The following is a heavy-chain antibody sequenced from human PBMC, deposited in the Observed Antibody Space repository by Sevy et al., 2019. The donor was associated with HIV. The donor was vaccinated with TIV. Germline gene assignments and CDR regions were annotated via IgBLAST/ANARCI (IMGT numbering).Heavy chain of an antibody. CDR3: AREGSYGDYV. V-gene: IGHV3-48*02. CDR1: GFTFSSYS. Sequence: GGSLRLSCAASGFTFSSYSMNWVRQAPGKGLEWVSYISSSSSTIYYADSVKGRFTISRDNAKNSLHLQMNSLRDEDTAVYYCAREGSYGDYVWGQGTLVTVSS. CDR2: ISSSSSTI. J-gene: IGHJ4*02. D-gene: IGHD4-17*01.